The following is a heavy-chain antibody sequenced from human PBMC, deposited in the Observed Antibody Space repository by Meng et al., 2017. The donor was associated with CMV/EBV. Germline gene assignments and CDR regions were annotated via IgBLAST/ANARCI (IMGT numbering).Heavy chain of an antibody. CDR3: ARDEYSSSWYCFDY. Sequence: GESLKISCAASGFTFSSYSMNWVRQAPGKGLEWVSSISSSSSYIYYAGSVKGRFTISRDNAKNSLYLQMNSLRAEDTAVYYCARDEYSSSWYCFDYWGQGTLVTVSS. CDR1: GFTFSSYS. V-gene: IGHV3-21*01. D-gene: IGHD6-13*01. J-gene: IGHJ4*02. CDR2: ISSSSSYI.